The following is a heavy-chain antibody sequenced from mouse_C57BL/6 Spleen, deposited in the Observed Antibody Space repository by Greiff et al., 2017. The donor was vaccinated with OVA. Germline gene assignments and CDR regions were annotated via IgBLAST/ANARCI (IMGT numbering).Heavy chain of an antibody. J-gene: IGHJ4*01. V-gene: IGHV2-6-1*01. CDR2: IWSDGST. CDR1: GFSLTSYG. Sequence: QVHVKQSGPGLVAPSQSLSITCTVSGFSLTSYGVHWVRQPPGKGLEWLVVIWSDGSTTYNSALKSRLSISKDNSKSQVFLKMNSLQTDDTAMYYCARHYDYDAMDYWGQGTSVTVSS. CDR3: ARHYDYDAMDY.